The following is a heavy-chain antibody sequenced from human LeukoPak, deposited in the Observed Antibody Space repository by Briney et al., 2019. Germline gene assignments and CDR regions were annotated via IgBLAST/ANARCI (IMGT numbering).Heavy chain of an antibody. V-gene: IGHV3-7*01. CDR1: GFTFSSYW. CDR2: IKQDGSEK. D-gene: IGHD3-10*02. CDR3: AELGITMIGGV. Sequence: GESLRLSCAASGFTFSSYWMSWVRQAPGKGLEWVANIKQDGSEKYYVDSVKGRFTISRDNAKNSLYLQMNSLRAEDTAVYYCAELGITMIGGVWGKGTTVTISS. J-gene: IGHJ6*04.